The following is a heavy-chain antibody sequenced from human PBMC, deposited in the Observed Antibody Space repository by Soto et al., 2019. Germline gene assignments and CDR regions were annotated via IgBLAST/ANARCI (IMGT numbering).Heavy chain of an antibody. V-gene: IGHV1-18*01. Sequence: QVQLVQSGAEVRKPGASVKVSCKASGYTFTTYGISWVRQAPGQGLEWMGWISGYDGHTKYAQKFQGRIIITTDTSTSTVYMDLRSLSSDDTAVYYCAREGEMPYYYYGLDVWGQGTTVTVSS. CDR1: GYTFTTYG. D-gene: IGHD3-16*01. CDR3: AREGEMPYYYYGLDV. J-gene: IGHJ6*02. CDR2: ISGYDGHT.